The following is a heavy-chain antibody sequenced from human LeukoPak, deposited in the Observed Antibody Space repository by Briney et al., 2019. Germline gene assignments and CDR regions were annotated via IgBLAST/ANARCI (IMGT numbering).Heavy chain of an antibody. CDR3: ARDPDYGDPY. CDR1: GFSFTDSY. Sequence: PGGSLRLSGSASGFSFTDSYMNWFRLSPEKGLEWIAYITSSGATTEYADSVKGRFTISRVNAKNSLYLQMNSLRPDDTAVYYCARDPDYGDPYWGQGTLVTVSS. V-gene: IGHV3-11*01. CDR2: ITSSGATT. J-gene: IGHJ4*02. D-gene: IGHD4/OR15-4a*01.